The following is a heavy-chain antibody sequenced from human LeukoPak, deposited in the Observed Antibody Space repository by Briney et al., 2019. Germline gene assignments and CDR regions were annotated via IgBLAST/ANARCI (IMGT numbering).Heavy chain of an antibody. CDR1: GGTFSSYA. Sequence: SVKVSCKASGGTFSSYAISWVRQAPGQGLEWMGGIIPIFGTANYAQKFQGRVTITTDEPTSTAYMELSSLRSEDTAVYYCARGTGIAAAGIQGYYYYMDVWGKGTTVTVSS. CDR2: IIPIFGTA. J-gene: IGHJ6*03. D-gene: IGHD6-13*01. CDR3: ARGTGIAAAGIQGYYYYMDV. V-gene: IGHV1-69*05.